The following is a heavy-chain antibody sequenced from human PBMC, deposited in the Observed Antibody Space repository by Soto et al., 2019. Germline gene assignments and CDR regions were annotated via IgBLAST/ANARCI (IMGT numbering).Heavy chain of an antibody. D-gene: IGHD1-7*01. CDR1: GYDFTEYY. Sequence: ASVKVSCKASGYDFTEYYIHWLRQAPGQGPEWLGWINPNSGDTNYAQEFQGRVTMTRDTSIATAYMDLSRLRSDDTAVYYCARVPRTGTSVHQFESWGQGTLVTVSS. CDR3: ARVPRTGTSVHQFES. J-gene: IGHJ4*02. V-gene: IGHV1-2*02. CDR2: INPNSGDT.